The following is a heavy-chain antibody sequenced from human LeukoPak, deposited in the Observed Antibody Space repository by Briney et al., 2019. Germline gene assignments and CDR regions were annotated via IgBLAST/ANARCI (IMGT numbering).Heavy chain of an antibody. D-gene: IGHD3-22*01. CDR3: ARAFEYDSSGTTFDY. CDR1: GFTFSSYA. Sequence: LRLSCAASGFTFSSYAMSWIRQPPGKGLEWIGYIYHSGSTYYNPSLKSRVTISVDRSKNQFSLKLSSVTAADTAVYYCARAFEYDSSGTTFDYWGQGTLVTVSS. V-gene: IGHV4-30-2*01. CDR2: IYHSGST. J-gene: IGHJ4*02.